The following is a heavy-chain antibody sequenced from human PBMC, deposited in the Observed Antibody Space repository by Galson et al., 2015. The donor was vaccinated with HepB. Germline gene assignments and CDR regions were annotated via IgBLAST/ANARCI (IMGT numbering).Heavy chain of an antibody. V-gene: IGHV3-30-3*01. J-gene: IGHJ4*02. Sequence: SLRLSCAASGFTFSSYAMHWVRQAPGKGLEWVAVISYDGSNKYYADSVKGRFTISRDNSKNTLYLQMNSLRAEDTAVYYCASLGTGNFDYWGQGTLVTVSS. CDR2: ISYDGSNK. D-gene: IGHD7-27*01. CDR1: GFTFSSYA. CDR3: ASLGTGNFDY.